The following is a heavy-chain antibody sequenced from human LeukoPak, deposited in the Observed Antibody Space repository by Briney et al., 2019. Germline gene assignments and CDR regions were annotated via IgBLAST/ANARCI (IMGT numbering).Heavy chain of an antibody. J-gene: IGHJ4*02. Sequence: GGSLRLSCAAAGFSFGSYALSWVRQAPGKGLEWVSVISGSGDNTHYTDPVKGRFTISRDNSKNTLYLQMNSLRAEDTAVYYCTSLSDAIESFGTRNYWGQGTLVTVSS. D-gene: IGHD2-8*01. CDR3: TSLSDAIESFGTRNY. CDR1: GFSFGSYA. V-gene: IGHV3-23*01. CDR2: ISGSGDNT.